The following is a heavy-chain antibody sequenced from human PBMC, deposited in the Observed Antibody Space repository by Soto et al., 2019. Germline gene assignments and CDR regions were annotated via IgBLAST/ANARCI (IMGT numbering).Heavy chain of an antibody. CDR3: ARGRIAAVDY. D-gene: IGHD6-13*01. V-gene: IGHV4-34*01. CDR2: INHSGST. CDR1: VGSFSGYY. Sequence: PSETLSLTCAVYVGSFSGYYWSWIRQPPGKGLEWIGEINHSGSTNYNPSLKSRVTISVDTSKNQFSLKLSSVTAADTAVYYCARGRIAAVDYWGQGTLVTVS. J-gene: IGHJ4*02.